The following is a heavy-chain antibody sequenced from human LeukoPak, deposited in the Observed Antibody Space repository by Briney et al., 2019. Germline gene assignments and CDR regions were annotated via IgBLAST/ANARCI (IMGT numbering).Heavy chain of an antibody. V-gene: IGHV3-9*03. CDR2: ITWDSDPK. Sequence: PWGSLRLSCAASGFTFDHYAMHWVRHPPGKGLEWVSGITWDSDPKGYADSVKGRFTISRDNAKNSLYLQMNYLRTEDMAVYYWERTYGDYDDAFDIWGQGTVVIVSS. CDR3: ERTYGDYDDAFDI. D-gene: IGHD4-17*01. J-gene: IGHJ3*02. CDR1: GFTFDHYA.